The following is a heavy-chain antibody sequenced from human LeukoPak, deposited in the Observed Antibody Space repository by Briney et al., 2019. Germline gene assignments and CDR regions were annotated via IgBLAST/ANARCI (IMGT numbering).Heavy chain of an antibody. D-gene: IGHD1-26*01. V-gene: IGHV1-8*01. CDR3: SRKVGVTTNWFDP. J-gene: IGHJ5*02. Sequence: ASVKVSYTASAYTFPKNDINWVRQAPGQGLEWVGWMNPKSGDTGYAQKFQGRVTLTRNISITTAYMEMSSLRLEDTAVYYCSRKVGVTTNWFDPWGQGTLVTVSS. CDR2: MNPKSGDT. CDR1: AYTFPKND.